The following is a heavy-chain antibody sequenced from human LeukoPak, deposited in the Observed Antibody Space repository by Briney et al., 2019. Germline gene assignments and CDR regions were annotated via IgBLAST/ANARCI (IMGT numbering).Heavy chain of an antibody. V-gene: IGHV4-59*01. CDR1: GGSISSNY. CDR3: ARGGYSGTYHFDY. CDR2: LYDSGGT. J-gene: IGHJ4*02. D-gene: IGHD1-26*01. Sequence: KSSETLSLTCTVSGGSISSNYWSWIRQPPGKGLEWIGYLYDSGGTNYNPSLKSRVTISVDTSKNQFSLKLSSVTAADTAVYYCARGGYSGTYHFDYWGQGTLVTVSS.